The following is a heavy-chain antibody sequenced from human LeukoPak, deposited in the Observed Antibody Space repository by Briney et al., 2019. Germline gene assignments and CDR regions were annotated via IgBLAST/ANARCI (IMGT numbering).Heavy chain of an antibody. V-gene: IGHV4-39*01. Sequence: SETLSLTCTVSGFILRRSSYYWGWIRQFPGKGLEWIGSVYYSGSTYYKPSLKSRVTISADTSNNQFSLHLYSVSAADPAVYYCVNWRPDSEAFVRLLRGYSWGQGTLVTVSS. J-gene: IGHJ4*02. CDR2: VYYSGST. D-gene: IGHD3-9*01. CDR1: GFILRRSSYY. CDR3: VNWRPDSEAFVRLLRGYS.